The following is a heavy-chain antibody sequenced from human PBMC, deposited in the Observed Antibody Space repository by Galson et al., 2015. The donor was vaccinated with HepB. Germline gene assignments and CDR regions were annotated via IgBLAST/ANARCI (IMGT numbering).Heavy chain of an antibody. CDR1: GGTFSSYT. CDR2: IIPILGIA. D-gene: IGHD3-22*01. CDR3: ARGPTYYDSSGYYYP. V-gene: IGHV1-69*02. J-gene: IGHJ5*02. Sequence: SCKASGGTFSSYTISWVRQAPGQGLEWMGRIIPILGIANYAQKFQGRVTITADKSTSTAYMELSSLRSEDTAVYYCARGPTYYDSSGYYYPWGQGTLVTVSS.